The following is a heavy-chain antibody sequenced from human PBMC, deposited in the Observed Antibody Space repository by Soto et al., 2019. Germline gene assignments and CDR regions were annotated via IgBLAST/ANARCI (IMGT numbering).Heavy chain of an antibody. V-gene: IGHV4-59*02. CDR2: ISYTGST. D-gene: IGHD3-3*01. CDR1: GSSVRSYS. CDR3: AREAGVVTKGWFDS. J-gene: IGHJ5*01. Sequence: SETLSLTCSVSGSSVRSYSWSWIRQPPGKGLEWIGYISYTGSTKYSPSLKSRVTISEDASANEFSLRLSSVTAADTAVYYCAREAGVVTKGWFDSWGQRTAVAVSS.